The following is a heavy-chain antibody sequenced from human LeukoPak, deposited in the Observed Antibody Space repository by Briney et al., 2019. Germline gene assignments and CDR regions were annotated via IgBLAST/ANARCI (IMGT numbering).Heavy chain of an antibody. CDR2: IYYHGGST. Sequence: SETLSLTCTVSGGSISSYYWSWIRQPPGKGLELIGAIYYHGGSTYYNPSLKSRVTISVDTSKNQFSLKLSSVTAADTAVYYCVRVYDYRGYYFYYCMDVWGKGATVTVSS. J-gene: IGHJ6*03. CDR1: GGSISSYY. CDR3: VRVYDYRGYYFYYCMDV. D-gene: IGHD4-11*01. V-gene: IGHV4-59*08.